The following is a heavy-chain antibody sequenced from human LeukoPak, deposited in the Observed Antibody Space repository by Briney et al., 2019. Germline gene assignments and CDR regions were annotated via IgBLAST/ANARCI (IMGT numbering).Heavy chain of an antibody. J-gene: IGHJ4*02. V-gene: IGHV3-30*18. D-gene: IGHD2-15*01. CDR3: AKSDIVVVVAATTLDY. CDR2: ISYDGSDK. Sequence: PGGSLRLSCAASGFTFSSYGMHWVRQAPGKGLEWVAVISYDGSDKYYADSVKGRFTISRDNSKNTLYLQMNSLRAEDTAVYYCAKSDIVVVVAATTLDYWGQGTLVTVSS. CDR1: GFTFSSYG.